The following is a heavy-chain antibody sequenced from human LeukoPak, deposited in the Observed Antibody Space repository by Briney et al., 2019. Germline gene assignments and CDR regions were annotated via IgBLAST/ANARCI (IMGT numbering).Heavy chain of an antibody. CDR3: VSFYETY. Sequence: GGSLRLSCAASGNYWMHWVRQAPGKGLVWVSHINSDGSWTSYADSVKGRFTISKDNARNTVYPQMNSLRAEDTAVYYCVSFYETYWGRGTLVTVSS. CDR2: INSDGSWT. D-gene: IGHD2/OR15-2a*01. J-gene: IGHJ4*02. V-gene: IGHV3-74*01. CDR1: GNYW.